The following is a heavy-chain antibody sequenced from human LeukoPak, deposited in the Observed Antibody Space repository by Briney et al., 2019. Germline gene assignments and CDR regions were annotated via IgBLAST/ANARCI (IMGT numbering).Heavy chain of an antibody. V-gene: IGHV3-48*01. CDR2: ISSSSSTI. CDR3: ARAPHNRYCGGTSCSYFDY. Sequence: PGGSLRLSCAASGFTFSSYSMNWVRQAPGKGLEWVSYISSSSSTIYYADSVKGRFTISRDNSKNTLYLQMNSLRAEDTAVYYCARAPHNRYCGGTSCSYFDYWGQGTLVTVSS. D-gene: IGHD2-21*01. CDR1: GFTFSSYS. J-gene: IGHJ4*02.